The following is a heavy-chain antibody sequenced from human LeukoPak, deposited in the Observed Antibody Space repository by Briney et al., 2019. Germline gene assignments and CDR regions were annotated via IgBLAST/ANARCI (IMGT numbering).Heavy chain of an antibody. V-gene: IGHV1-69*04. J-gene: IGHJ4*02. CDR3: ARAGYSSSWLFDY. Sequence: SVKVSCKASGGTFSSYAISWVRQAPGQGLEWMGRIIPILGIANYAQKFQGRVTITADKSTSTAYMELSSLRSEDTAVYYCARAGYSSSWLFDYWGQGTLVTVSS. CDR2: IIPILGIA. D-gene: IGHD6-13*01. CDR1: GGTFSSYA.